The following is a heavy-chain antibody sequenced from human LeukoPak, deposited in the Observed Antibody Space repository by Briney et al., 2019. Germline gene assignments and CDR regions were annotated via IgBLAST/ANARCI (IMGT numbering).Heavy chain of an antibody. V-gene: IGHV3-23*01. CDR3: AKALTRWAFDM. Sequence: PGGSLRLSCAASGFSFSDYDMSWVRQAPGKGLEWVSSMSLSTSGKTYADSVKGRFTVSTDKAKNTLYLQMDSLRAEDTAMYYCAKALTRWAFDMWGQGTMVTVS. CDR2: MSLSTSGK. D-gene: IGHD3-16*01. CDR1: GFSFSDYD. J-gene: IGHJ3*02.